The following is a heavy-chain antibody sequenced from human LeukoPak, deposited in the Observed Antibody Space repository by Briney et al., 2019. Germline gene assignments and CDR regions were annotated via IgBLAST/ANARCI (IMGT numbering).Heavy chain of an antibody. V-gene: IGHV4-30-2*01. CDR3: ARRSIAMAGPAFFDY. Sequence: KASQTLSLTCAVSGGSISSGGYSWSWIRQPPGKGLEWIGYIYHGGSTYYNPSLKSRVTISVDRSKNQFSLKLSSVTAADTAVYYCARRSIAMAGPAFFDYWGQGTLVTVSS. D-gene: IGHD6-19*01. J-gene: IGHJ4*02. CDR2: IYHGGST. CDR1: GGSISSGGYS.